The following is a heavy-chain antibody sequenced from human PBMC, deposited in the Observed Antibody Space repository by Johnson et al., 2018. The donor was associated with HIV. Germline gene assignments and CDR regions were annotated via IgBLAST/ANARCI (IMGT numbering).Heavy chain of an antibody. D-gene: IGHD3-10*01. CDR1: GFTFSDYY. CDR3: ARGGVIGEDHAFDI. V-gene: IGHV3-11*04. Sequence: QVQLVESGGGLVKPGGSLRLSCAASGFTFSDYYMSWIRQAPGKGLEWVSYISSGGSTIYYADSVTARFTISRDNAKNTLYLQMNSLRAGDTAVYYCARGGVIGEDHAFDIWGRGTVVTVPS. CDR2: ISSGGSTI. J-gene: IGHJ3*02.